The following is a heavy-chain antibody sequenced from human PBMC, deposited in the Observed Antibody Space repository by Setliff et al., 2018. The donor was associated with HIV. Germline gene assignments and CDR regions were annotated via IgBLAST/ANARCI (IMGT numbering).Heavy chain of an antibody. V-gene: IGHV3-21*01. J-gene: IGHJ3*02. CDR1: GFTFFDYA. CDR2: ISSSGSYI. D-gene: IGHD2-2*01. CDR3: TRSHSTRDAFDI. Sequence: GGSLRLSCAASGFTFFDYALNWVRQAPGKGLEWVSSISSSGSYIYYADSVKGRFTISRDHATSALYLQMDGLRAEDTALYYCTRSHSTRDAFDIWGQGTMVTVSS.